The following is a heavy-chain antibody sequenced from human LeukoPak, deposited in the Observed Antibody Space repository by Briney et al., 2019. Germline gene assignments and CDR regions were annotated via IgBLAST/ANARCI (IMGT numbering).Heavy chain of an antibody. J-gene: IGHJ5*02. V-gene: IGHV3-7*01. D-gene: IGHD3-9*01. CDR1: GFTFSSYW. Sequence: GGSLRLSCAASGFTFSSYWMSWVRQAPGKGLEWVANIKQDGSEKYYLDSVKGRFTISRDNAKNLLYLQMDSLRTEDTALYYCARGGTELVIPTSWGQGTLVTVSS. CDR2: IKQDGSEK. CDR3: ARGGTELVIPTS.